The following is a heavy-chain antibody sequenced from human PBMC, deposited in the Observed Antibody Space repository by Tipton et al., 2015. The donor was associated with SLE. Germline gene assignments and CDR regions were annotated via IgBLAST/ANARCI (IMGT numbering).Heavy chain of an antibody. V-gene: IGHV4-59*01. D-gene: IGHD4-11*01. CDR1: GGSMTHYY. CDR3: ARSGSSNFDPPDY. J-gene: IGHJ4*02. Sequence: TLSLTCTVSGGSMTHYYWNWIRQYPGKGLEWLGYIHYTGTTYYTPSLKSRIAMSVDTSSNQFSLRRNSLTPADTAVYYCARSGSSNFDPPDYWGQGTLATVSS. CDR2: IHYTGTT.